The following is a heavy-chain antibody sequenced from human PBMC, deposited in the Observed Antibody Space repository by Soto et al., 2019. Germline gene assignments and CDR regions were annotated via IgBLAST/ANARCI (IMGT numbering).Heavy chain of an antibody. CDR2: MSGSGGST. CDR1: GFTFSRNA. CDR3: AKGYREYSSSWFDY. D-gene: IGHD6-13*01. Sequence: PGGSLRLSCAASGFTFSRNAMSWVRQAPGKGLEWVSVMSGSGGSTYYADSVTGRFTISRDNSKNTLYLQMNSLRAEDTAVYYCAKGYREYSSSWFDYWGQGXLVTVSS. V-gene: IGHV3-23*01. J-gene: IGHJ4*02.